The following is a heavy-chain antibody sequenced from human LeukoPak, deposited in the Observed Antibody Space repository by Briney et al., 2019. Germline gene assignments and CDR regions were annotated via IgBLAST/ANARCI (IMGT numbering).Heavy chain of an antibody. CDR2: IYYSGST. D-gene: IGHD3-10*01. V-gene: IGHV4-39*01. Sequence: SETLSLTCTVSSGSLSGSSYYWGWIRQPPGKGLEWIGSIYYSGSTYYNPSLKSRVTISVDTSKNQLSLKLSSVTAADTAVYYCARMGVLWFGELSRGFDYWGQGTLVTVSS. CDR1: SGSLSGSSYY. J-gene: IGHJ4*02. CDR3: ARMGVLWFGELSRGFDY.